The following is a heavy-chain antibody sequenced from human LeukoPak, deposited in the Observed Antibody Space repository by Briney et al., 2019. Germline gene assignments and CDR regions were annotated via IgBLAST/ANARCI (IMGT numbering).Heavy chain of an antibody. CDR3: TSGSYYVY. CDR2: ICGNSGST. CDR1: GFSFSSYA. Sequence: PGGSLRLSCAASGFSFSSYAMSWVRQAPGMGPEWVSGICGNSGSTYYADSVKGRFTISRDNSKNTLYLQMNSLRAEDTAVYYCTSGSYYVYWGQGTLVTVSS. D-gene: IGHD3-10*01. J-gene: IGHJ4*02. V-gene: IGHV3-23*01.